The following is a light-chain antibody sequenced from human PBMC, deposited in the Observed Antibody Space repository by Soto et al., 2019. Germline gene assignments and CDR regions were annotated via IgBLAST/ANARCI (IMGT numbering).Light chain of an antibody. Sequence: QSALTQPASVSGSPGQSITISCTGTSIDVGGYNYVSWYQQHPDKAPKLMIYDVTNRPSGVSNRFSGSKSGNTASLTISGLRAEDEADYFCSSYSSTSTLYVFGTGTKVTVL. CDR2: DVT. CDR1: SIDVGGYNY. J-gene: IGLJ1*01. CDR3: SSYSSTSTLYV. V-gene: IGLV2-14*01.